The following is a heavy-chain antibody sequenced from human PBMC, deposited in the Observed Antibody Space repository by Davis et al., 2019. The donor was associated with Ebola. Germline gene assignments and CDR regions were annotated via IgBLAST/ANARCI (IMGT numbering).Heavy chain of an antibody. D-gene: IGHD4-17*01. J-gene: IGHJ4*02. CDR3: AKQAYGDYYFDY. Sequence: GESLKISCAASGFTFSDYYMSWIRQAPGKGLEWVSYISSSSSYTNYADSVKGRFTISRDNAKNSLYLQMNSLRAEDTAVYYCAKQAYGDYYFDYWGQGTLVTVSS. V-gene: IGHV3-11*06. CDR2: ISSSSSYT. CDR1: GFTFSDYY.